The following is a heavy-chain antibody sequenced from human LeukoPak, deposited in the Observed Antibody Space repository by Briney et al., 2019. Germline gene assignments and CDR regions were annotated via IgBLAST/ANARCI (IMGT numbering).Heavy chain of an antibody. J-gene: IGHJ5*02. Sequence: SETLSLTCTVSGYSISSGYYWGWIRQPPGKELEWIGSIYHSGSTYYNPSLKSRVTISVDTSKNQFSLKLSSVTAADTAVYYCAGGGHSKYSSMVIWFDPWGQGTLVTVSS. V-gene: IGHV4-38-2*02. CDR2: IYHSGST. CDR1: GYSISSGYY. CDR3: AGGGHSKYSSMVIWFDP. D-gene: IGHD6-19*01.